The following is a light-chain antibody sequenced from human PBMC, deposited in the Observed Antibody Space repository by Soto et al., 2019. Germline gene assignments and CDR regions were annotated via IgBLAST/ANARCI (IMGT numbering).Light chain of an antibody. V-gene: IGLV1-40*01. Sequence: QSVLTQPPSVSGAPGQRVTISCTGSSSNIGAGYDVHWYQQLPGTAPKLLLYGDTNRPSGVPDRFSGSKSGTAASLAITGRQAEDEADYYCQSDDSSLGGVFVGGTKL. CDR2: GDT. CDR1: SSNIGAGYD. CDR3: QSDDSSLGGV. J-gene: IGLJ2*01.